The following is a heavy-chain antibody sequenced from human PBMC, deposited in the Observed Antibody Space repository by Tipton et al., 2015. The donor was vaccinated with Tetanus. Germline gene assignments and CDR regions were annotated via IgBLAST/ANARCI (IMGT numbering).Heavy chain of an antibody. CDR3: ARDRAVPVQAYGTDV. V-gene: IGHV1-18*04. D-gene: IGHD6-19*01. Sequence: QSGAEVKKPGSSVNVSCKASGGTLRGYSITWVRQAPGQGLEWVGWISPFTGDTEYAQNLQDRLILTTDTSTATAYVEVRSLTSDDTAVYYCARDRAVPVQAYGTDVWGQGTSVTVSS. J-gene: IGHJ6*02. CDR2: ISPFTGDT. CDR1: GGTLRGYS.